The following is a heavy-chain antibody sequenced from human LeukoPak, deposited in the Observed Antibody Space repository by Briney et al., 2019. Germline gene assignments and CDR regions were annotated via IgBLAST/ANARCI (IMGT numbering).Heavy chain of an antibody. CDR1: GGSMSSYY. J-gene: IGHJ6*02. CDR3: ARDSYYGMDV. CDR2: ISHIGST. Sequence: PSETLSLTCTVSGGSMSSYYWSWIRQPPGKGLEWIGLISHIGSTNYNSSLRSRVTFSVDTSKSQFSLNLRSVTAADTAVYYCARDSYYGMDVWGQGTTVIVSS. V-gene: IGHV4-59*01.